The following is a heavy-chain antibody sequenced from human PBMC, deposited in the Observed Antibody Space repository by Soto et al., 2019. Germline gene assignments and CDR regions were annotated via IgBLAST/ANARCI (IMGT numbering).Heavy chain of an antibody. J-gene: IGHJ6*02. CDR2: IIPIFDIT. V-gene: IGHV1-69*01. D-gene: IGHD3-22*01. Sequence: QVQLVQSGAEVKKPGSSVKVSCKASGGTFRSYSISWVRQAPGQGLEWMGGIIPIFDITNYAQKFQGRVTITADESTSTAYMELSRLGSDRTAVYYCARPGEGGYSSKHHYYYALDVWGQGTTVTV. CDR3: ARPGEGGYSSKHHYYYALDV. CDR1: GGTFRSYS.